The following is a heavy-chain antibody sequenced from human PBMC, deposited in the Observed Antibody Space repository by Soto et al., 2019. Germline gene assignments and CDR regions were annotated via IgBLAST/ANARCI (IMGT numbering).Heavy chain of an antibody. CDR1: GGTFSSYT. D-gene: IGHD3-10*01. CDR2: IIPILGIA. J-gene: IGHJ4*02. CDR3: AREESSYASGAFFDY. Sequence: QVQLVQSGAEVKKPGSSVKVSCKASGGTFSSYTISWVRQAPGQGLEWMGRIIPILGIANYAQKFQGRVTIPAAKSTSTPSMELSSLRSEATAVYYCAREESSYASGAFFDYWGQGTLVTVSS. V-gene: IGHV1-69*08.